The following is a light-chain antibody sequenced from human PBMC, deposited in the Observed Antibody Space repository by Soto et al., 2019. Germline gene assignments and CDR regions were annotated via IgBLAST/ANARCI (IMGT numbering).Light chain of an antibody. J-gene: IGKJ1*01. V-gene: IGKV2-30*01. Sequence: EVVMTQSPLSLPVTLGQPASISCRSSQSLVYSDGNTYLNWFHQRPGQSPRRLIYKVSNRDSGVPDRFSGSGSGTDFTLKISRVEAEDVGVYYCMQRIEFPWTFGQGTKVDIK. CDR1: QSLVYSDGNTY. CDR2: KVS. CDR3: MQRIEFPWT.